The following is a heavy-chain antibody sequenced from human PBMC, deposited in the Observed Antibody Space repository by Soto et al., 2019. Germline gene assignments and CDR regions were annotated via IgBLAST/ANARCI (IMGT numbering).Heavy chain of an antibody. V-gene: IGHV4-30-4*01. CDR3: ARVGSSIAVRAFDF. CDR2: IYYSGST. Sequence: QVQLQESGPGLVKPSQTLSLTCTVSGGSISSGDYYWSWIRQPPGKGLEWIGYIYYSGSTFYNPSLKCRVNISLDTSKNQFSLKGSSVTAADTAVYYCARVGSSIAVRAFDFWGQGTLVTVAS. D-gene: IGHD6-6*01. J-gene: IGHJ4*02. CDR1: GGSISSGDYY.